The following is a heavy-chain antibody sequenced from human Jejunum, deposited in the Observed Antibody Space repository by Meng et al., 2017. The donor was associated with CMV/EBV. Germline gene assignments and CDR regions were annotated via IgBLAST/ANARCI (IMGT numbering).Heavy chain of an antibody. CDR3: AADISTAWFYY. Sequence: QGQRQRPGPGLVKAPGPLSLTCTCSADSITSGRHFWGWIRQAPGKGLEWIATVHYTETTHYNPSLRSRITISVDTAKNQISLKVSSLTAADTAIYYCAADISTAWFYYWGQGSLVTVSS. CDR2: VHYTETT. D-gene: IGHD2-2*01. V-gene: IGHV4-39*07. J-gene: IGHJ4*02. CDR1: ADSITSGRHF.